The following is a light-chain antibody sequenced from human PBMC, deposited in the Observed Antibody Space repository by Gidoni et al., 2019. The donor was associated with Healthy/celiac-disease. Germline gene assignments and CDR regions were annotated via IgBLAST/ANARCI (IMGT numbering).Light chain of an antibody. V-gene: IGKV1-8*01. CDR2: AAS. CDR3: QQYYSYHQT. Sequence: AIRMTQSPSSFSASTGDRVTITCRASQGISSYLAWYQQKPGKAPKLLIYAASTLQSGVPSRVSGSGSGTDFTLTISCLQSEDFATYYCQQYYSYHQTFXXXTKVEIK. CDR1: QGISSY. J-gene: IGKJ1*01.